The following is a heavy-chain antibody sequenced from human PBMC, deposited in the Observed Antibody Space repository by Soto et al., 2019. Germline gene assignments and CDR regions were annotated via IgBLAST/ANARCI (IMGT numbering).Heavy chain of an antibody. CDR1: GYTFTGYY. Sequence: ASVKVSCKASGYTFTGYYMHWVRQAPGQGLEWMGWINPNSGGTNYAQKFQGWVTMTRDTSISTAYMELSSLRSDDTAVYYCARDPGYVDERHAFDIWGQGPMVTVSS. J-gene: IGHJ3*02. CDR2: INPNSGGT. D-gene: IGHD5-12*01. CDR3: ARDPGYVDERHAFDI. V-gene: IGHV1-2*04.